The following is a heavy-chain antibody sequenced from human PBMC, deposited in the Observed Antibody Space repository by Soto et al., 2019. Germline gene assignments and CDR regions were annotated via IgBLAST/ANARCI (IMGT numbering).Heavy chain of an antibody. CDR3: AIVVDYYDPYYLYGMDV. Sequence: GGSLRLSCAASGFTFSYYSMNWVRQATGKGLEWVSSISSSSSYISYADSVKGRFTISRDNAKNSLYLQMNSLRAEDTAVYYCAIVVDYYDPYYLYGMDVWRQGTTFTVS. CDR2: ISSSSSYI. V-gene: IGHV3-21*01. CDR1: GFTFSYYS. D-gene: IGHD3-22*01. J-gene: IGHJ6*02.